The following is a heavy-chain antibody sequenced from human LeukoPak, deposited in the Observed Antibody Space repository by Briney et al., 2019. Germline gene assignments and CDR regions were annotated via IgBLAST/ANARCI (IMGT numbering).Heavy chain of an antibody. CDR3: ARLSASGTSHFDY. CDR2: IYYSGTT. V-gene: IGHV4-39*07. J-gene: IGHJ4*02. CDR1: GGSISSSSSY. D-gene: IGHD3-10*01. Sequence: SETLSLTCTVSGGSISSSSSYWGWIRQPPGKGLEWIGSIYYSGTTYYNPSLKSRVTISIDTSKNQFSLKLSSVTAADAAVYYCARLSASGTSHFDYWGQGTLVTVSS.